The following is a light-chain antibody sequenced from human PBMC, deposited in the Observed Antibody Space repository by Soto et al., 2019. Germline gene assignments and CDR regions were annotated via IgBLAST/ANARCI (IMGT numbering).Light chain of an antibody. CDR1: SSNIGNNA. CDR2: YDD. Sequence: QSVLTQPPSVSEAPRQRVTISCSGSSSNIGNNAVNWYQQLPGKAPKLLIYYDDLLPSGVSDRFSGSKSGTSASLAISGLQSEDEADYYCAAWDDSLNGLVVFGGGTTVTVL. V-gene: IGLV1-36*01. CDR3: AAWDDSLNGLVV. J-gene: IGLJ2*01.